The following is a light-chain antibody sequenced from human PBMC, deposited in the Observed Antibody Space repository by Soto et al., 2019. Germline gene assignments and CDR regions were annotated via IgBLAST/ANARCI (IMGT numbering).Light chain of an antibody. Sequence: DNHFTQSPSFLSASEGDRVTITCRPSQAVPNNMAWYQQKPGKPPKLLIYEESTLHSGVPSRFSGRKSGTQFTLTISSLQPEDFATYYCQQFNSYPITFGQGTRLEIK. CDR2: EES. J-gene: IGKJ5*01. V-gene: IGKV1-9*01. CDR1: QAVPNN. CDR3: QQFNSYPIT.